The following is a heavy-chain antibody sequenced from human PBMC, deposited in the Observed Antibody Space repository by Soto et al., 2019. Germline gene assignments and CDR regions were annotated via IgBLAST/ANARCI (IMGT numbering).Heavy chain of an antibody. D-gene: IGHD2-8*02. CDR3: ARVGIPGGGYYYGMDV. CDR1: GDSVSSNSAA. CDR2: TYYRSKWYN. J-gene: IGHJ6*04. V-gene: IGHV6-1*01. Sequence: SQTLSLTCAISGDSVSSNSAAWNWIRQSPSRGLEWPGRTYYRSKWYNDYAVSVKSRITINPDTSKNQFSLQLNSVTPEDTAVYYCARVGIPGGGYYYGMDVWGKGTTFTVSS.